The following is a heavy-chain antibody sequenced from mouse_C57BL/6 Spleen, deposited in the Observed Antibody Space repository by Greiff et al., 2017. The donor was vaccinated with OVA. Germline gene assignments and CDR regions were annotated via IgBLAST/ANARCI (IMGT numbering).Heavy chain of an antibody. CDR2: ISSGGSYT. CDR1: GFTFSSYG. J-gene: IGHJ2*01. CDR3: ARHPSMVTAFDY. Sequence: DVQLVESGGDLVKPGGSLKLSCAASGFTFSSYGMSWVRQTPDKRLEWVATISSGGSYTYYPDSVKGRFTISRDNAKNTLYLQMSSLKSEDTAMYYCARHPSMVTAFDYWGQGTTLTVSS. D-gene: IGHD2-2*01. V-gene: IGHV5-6*01.